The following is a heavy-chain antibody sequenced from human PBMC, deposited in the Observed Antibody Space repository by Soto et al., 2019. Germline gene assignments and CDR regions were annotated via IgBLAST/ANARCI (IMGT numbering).Heavy chain of an antibody. D-gene: IGHD5-12*01. J-gene: IGHJ4*02. V-gene: IGHV4-34*01. CDR2: ISHSGST. CDR1: GGSLSGYY. Sequence: SETLSLTCAHGGSLSGYYWSWIRQHPGKGLEWIGEISHSGSTNYNPSLKSPVTISLDTSKNRFSLKLSSVTAADTAIYYCARTTNKWLQEHFFDSWGQGTLVTVSS. CDR3: ARTTNKWLQEHFFDS.